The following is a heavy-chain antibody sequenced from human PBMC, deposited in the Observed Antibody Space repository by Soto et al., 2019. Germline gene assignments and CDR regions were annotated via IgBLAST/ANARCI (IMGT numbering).Heavy chain of an antibody. J-gene: IGHJ4*02. Sequence: SVKVSCKASGGTFSSYAISWVRQAPGQGLEWMGGIIPIFGTANYAQKFQGRVTITADKSTSTAYMELSSLRSEDTAVYYCARFSIKGNYGPLTVDYWGQGTLVTVSS. CDR1: GGTFSSYA. CDR3: ARFSIKGNYGPLTVDY. D-gene: IGHD3-10*01. V-gene: IGHV1-69*06. CDR2: IIPIFGTA.